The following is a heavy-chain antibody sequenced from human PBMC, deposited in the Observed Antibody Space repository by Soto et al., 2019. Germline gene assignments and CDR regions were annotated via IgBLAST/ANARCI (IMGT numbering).Heavy chain of an antibody. CDR2: ISSSRTTI. D-gene: IGHD2-15*01. V-gene: IGHV3-48*02. CDR1: GFTLKSYS. CDR3: VRGRSDSLMDV. Sequence: PGGSLRLSCAGSGFTLKSYSMNWVRQAPGKGLEWVSYISSSRTTIYYADSVKGRFTISRDDAKNSLYLQMNSLRDDDTAVYYCVRGRSDSLMDVWGQGTTVTVSS. J-gene: IGHJ6*02.